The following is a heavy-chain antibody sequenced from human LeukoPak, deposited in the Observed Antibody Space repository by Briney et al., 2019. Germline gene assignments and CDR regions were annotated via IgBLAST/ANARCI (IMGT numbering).Heavy chain of an antibody. CDR2: ISGSGGTT. J-gene: IGHJ4*02. Sequence: GGSLRLSCAASGFTFSNAWMSWVRQAPGKGLEWVALISGSGGTTHYADSVKGRFIISRDYSKNTLYLQMKGLRAEDTAVYYCAKDVSISLAYYFDSWGQGTLVTVSS. CDR1: GFTFSNAW. V-gene: IGHV3-23*01. CDR3: AKDVSISLAYYFDS.